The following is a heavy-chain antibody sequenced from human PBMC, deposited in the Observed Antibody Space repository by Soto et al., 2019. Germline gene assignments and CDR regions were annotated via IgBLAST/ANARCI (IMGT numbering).Heavy chain of an antibody. CDR2: INPSGGGT. V-gene: IGHV1-46*01. J-gene: IGHJ4*02. D-gene: IGHD6-13*01. CDR3: ARDSGAKLSSS. Sequence: ASVKVSFKASGYTFTSYYMHWVRQAPGQGLEWMGIINPSGGGTSYAQKFQGRVTITADESTRTVYMELSSLKSQDTALYYCARDSGAKLSSSWGQGTLVTVSS. CDR1: GYTFTSYY.